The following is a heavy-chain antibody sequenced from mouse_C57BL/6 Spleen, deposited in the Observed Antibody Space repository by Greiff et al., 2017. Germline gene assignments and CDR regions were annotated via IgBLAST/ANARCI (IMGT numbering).Heavy chain of an antibody. Sequence: VQLQESGAELVKPGASVKMSCKASGYTFTSYWITWVKQRPGQGLEWIGDIYPGSGSTNYNEKFKSKATLTVDTSSNTAYMQLSSLTSEDSAVYYCARGGSSLYAMDYWGQGTSVTVSS. V-gene: IGHV1-55*01. D-gene: IGHD1-1*01. J-gene: IGHJ4*01. CDR1: GYTFTSYW. CDR2: IYPGSGST. CDR3: ARGGSSLYAMDY.